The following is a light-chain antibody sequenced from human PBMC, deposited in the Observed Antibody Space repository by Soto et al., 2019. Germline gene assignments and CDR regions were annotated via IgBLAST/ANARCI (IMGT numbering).Light chain of an antibody. CDR3: QQYSSSPRT. CDR1: QSVSSN. V-gene: IGKV3-15*01. CDR2: GAS. Sequence: EIVMTQSPATLSVSPAARATLSCRASQSVSSNLAWYQQKPGQAPRLLIYGASTRATGIPARFSGSGSGTDFTLTISRLEPEDFAVYYCQQYSSSPRTFGQGTKVDIK. J-gene: IGKJ1*01.